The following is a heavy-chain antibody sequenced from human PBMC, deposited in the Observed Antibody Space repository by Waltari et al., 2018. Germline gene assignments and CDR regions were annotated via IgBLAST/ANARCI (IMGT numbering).Heavy chain of an antibody. CDR3: ATGLSSGWGGHDY. V-gene: IGHV1-69*14. J-gene: IGHJ4*02. Sequence: QVQLVQSGAEVKKPGSSVKVSCKASGGTFSDYAISWVRQAPGQGLEWMGGIIPIFGTTIYAQKFQGRVTMTEDTSTDTAYMELSSLRSEDTAVYYCATGLSSGWGGHDYWGQGTLVTVSS. CDR2: IIPIFGTT. CDR1: GGTFSDYA. D-gene: IGHD6-19*01.